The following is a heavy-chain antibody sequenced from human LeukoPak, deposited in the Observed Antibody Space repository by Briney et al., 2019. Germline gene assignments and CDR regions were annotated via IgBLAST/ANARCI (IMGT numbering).Heavy chain of an antibody. D-gene: IGHD2-2*01. CDR3: VRGALRDCSYTSCTRGNCFDP. CDR1: GFTFSSHW. Sequence: GGSLRLSCAASGFTFSSHWMHWVRQAPEKGLVGVSHINADGSGTYYAASVKGRFTISRDNAKNTLYLQMHSLTAEDTAVYYCVRGALRDCSYTSCTRGNCFDPWGQGTLVTVSS. J-gene: IGHJ5*02. CDR2: INADGSGT. V-gene: IGHV3-74*01.